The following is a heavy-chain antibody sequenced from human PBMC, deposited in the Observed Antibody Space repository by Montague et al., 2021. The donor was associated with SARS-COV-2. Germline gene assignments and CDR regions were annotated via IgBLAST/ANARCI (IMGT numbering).Heavy chain of an antibody. Sequence: CAISGDSVSSYRAAWNWIRQSPSIGLEWLGRTYYRSKWYNNYALSVKSRITINPDTSKNHFSPQLNSVTPEDTAIYYCARGVYYDGSGYYSFDYWGQGTLVTVSS. V-gene: IGHV6-1*01. CDR3: ARGVYYDGSGYYSFDY. J-gene: IGHJ4*02. D-gene: IGHD3-22*01. CDR1: GDSVSSYRAA. CDR2: TYYRSKWYN.